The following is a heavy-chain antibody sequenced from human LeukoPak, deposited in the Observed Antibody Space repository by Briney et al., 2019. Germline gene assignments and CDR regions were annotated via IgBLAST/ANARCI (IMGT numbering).Heavy chain of an antibody. CDR3: ARGLGSYYYGSGSYPFDP. Sequence: GGSLRLSCAASGFTVSSNYMSWVRQAPGKGLEWVSVIYSGGSTYYADSVKGRFTISRDNSKNTLYLQMNSLRAEDTAVYYCARGLGSYYYGSGSYPFDPWGQGTLVTVS. CDR1: GFTVSSNY. J-gene: IGHJ5*02. V-gene: IGHV3-66*01. D-gene: IGHD3-10*01. CDR2: IYSGGST.